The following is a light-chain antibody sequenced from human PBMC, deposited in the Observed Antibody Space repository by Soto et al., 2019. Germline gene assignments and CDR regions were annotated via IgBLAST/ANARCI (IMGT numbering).Light chain of an antibody. CDR3: QQYGSSPMT. J-gene: IGKJ5*01. V-gene: IGKV3-20*01. Sequence: EIVMMQSPATLSVSPGESITLSCRASQLFSSNLAWYQHKPGLAPRLLIYGVSTRDTGVPDRFSGSGSGTDFTLTISRLEPEDFAVYYCQQYGSSPMTFGQGTRLEIK. CDR1: QLFSSN. CDR2: GVS.